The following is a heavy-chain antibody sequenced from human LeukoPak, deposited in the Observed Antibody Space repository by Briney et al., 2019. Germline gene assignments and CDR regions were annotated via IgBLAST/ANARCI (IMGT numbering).Heavy chain of an antibody. D-gene: IGHD6-25*01. J-gene: IGHJ3*02. CDR1: GGSISSRTYF. CDR2: IYYSGST. CDR3: ARPLSGSSGWHGDAFDI. V-gene: IGHV4-39*01. Sequence: SETLSLTCTVSGGSISSRTYFWGWFRQPPGKGLEWLGSIYYSGSTYYNASLKSRVTISADTSKNQFSLKLSSVTAADTAVYDCARPLSGSSGWHGDAFDIWGQGTMVTVSS.